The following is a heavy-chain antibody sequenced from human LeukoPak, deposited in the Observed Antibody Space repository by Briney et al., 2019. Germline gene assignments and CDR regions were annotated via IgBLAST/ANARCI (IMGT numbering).Heavy chain of an antibody. D-gene: IGHD4-17*01. CDR3: ARTAKVYGDYGYFDY. CDR1: GGSFSGYY. V-gene: IGHV4-34*01. Sequence: KSSETLSLTCAVSGGSFSGYYWSWIRQPPGKGLEWIGEINNSGSTKYNPSLRSRISISVDTLKNKFFLKLRSVTAADTAVYYCARTAKVYGDYGYFDYWDQGTLVTVSS. J-gene: IGHJ4*02. CDR2: INNSGST.